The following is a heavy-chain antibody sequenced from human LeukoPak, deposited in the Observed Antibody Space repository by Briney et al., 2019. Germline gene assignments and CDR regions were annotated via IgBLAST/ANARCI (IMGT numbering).Heavy chain of an antibody. D-gene: IGHD5/OR15-5a*01. Sequence: SQTLSLICAISGDSVSSNSASWNWFRQSPSRGLEWLGRTYFSSRWYYDYADSVKSRITISPDTSMNHVSLQLNSVTPENTAMYYCTRRQYSVYEGYFDFWGQGTLVTVSS. CDR1: GDSVSSNSAS. CDR2: TYFSSRWYY. J-gene: IGHJ4*02. V-gene: IGHV6-1*01. CDR3: TRRQYSVYEGYFDF.